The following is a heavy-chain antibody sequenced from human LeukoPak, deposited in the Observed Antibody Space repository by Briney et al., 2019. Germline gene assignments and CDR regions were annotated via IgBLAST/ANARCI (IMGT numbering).Heavy chain of an antibody. CDR2: IYYSGNT. V-gene: IGHV4-61*08. CDR3: ARGPGSPSGDNYGRPLDY. J-gene: IGHJ4*02. CDR1: GGSISSGGYY. Sequence: SETLSLTCTVSGGSISSGGYYWSWIRQHPGKGLEYVGYIYYSGNTNYNPSLNSRVTISVDTSKKQFSLKLDSVTAADTAVYYCARGPGSPSGDNYGRPLDYWGQGTLVTVSS. D-gene: IGHD5-18*01.